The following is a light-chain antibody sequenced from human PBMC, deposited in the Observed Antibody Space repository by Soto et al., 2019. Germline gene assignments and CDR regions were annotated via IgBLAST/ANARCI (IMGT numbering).Light chain of an antibody. V-gene: IGKV3-15*01. CDR2: GAS. CDR3: QRYNNWPPGT. J-gene: IGKJ1*01. CDR1: QRGNIN. Sequence: ALVTLSVSPGERATLSCRPSQRGNINLAWYQQKPGQAPRRLIYGASTRATGIPARLIGSGGGTEFSLTTSSLLSAEVAVDYCQRYNNWPPGTFGQGTKVDIK.